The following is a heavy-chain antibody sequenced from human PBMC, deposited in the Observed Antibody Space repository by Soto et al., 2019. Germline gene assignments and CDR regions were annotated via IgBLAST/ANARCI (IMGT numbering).Heavy chain of an antibody. V-gene: IGHV3-23*01. Sequence: EVQLLESGGGLVQPGGSLRLSCAASGFTFSSYAMSWVRQAPGKGLEWVSAISGSGGSTYYADSVKGRFTISRDNSKNTLYLQMNSLRAEDTAVYYCAKGGVLGYCSGGSCYSDYYYYGMDVWGQGNTVTVSS. CDR1: GFTFSSYA. CDR2: ISGSGGST. CDR3: AKGGVLGYCSGGSCYSDYYYYGMDV. D-gene: IGHD2-15*01. J-gene: IGHJ6*02.